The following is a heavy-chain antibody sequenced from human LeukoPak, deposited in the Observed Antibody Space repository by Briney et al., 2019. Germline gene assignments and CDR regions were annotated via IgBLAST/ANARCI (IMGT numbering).Heavy chain of an antibody. CDR2: ISYDGSNK. CDR1: GFTFSSYG. Sequence: GGSLRLSCAASGFTFSSYGMHWVRQAPGKGLEWVAVISYDGSNKYYADSVKGRFTISRDNSKNTLYLQMHSLRAEDTAVCYCARDYRGYCSSTSCLLYYGMDVWGQGTTVTVSS. J-gene: IGHJ6*02. D-gene: IGHD2-2*01. CDR3: ARDYRGYCSSTSCLLYYGMDV. V-gene: IGHV3-30*03.